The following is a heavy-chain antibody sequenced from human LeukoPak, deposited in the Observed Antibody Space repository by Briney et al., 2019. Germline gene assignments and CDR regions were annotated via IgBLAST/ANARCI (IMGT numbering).Heavy chain of an antibody. J-gene: IGHJ5*02. V-gene: IGHV4-59*08. D-gene: IGHD3-10*01. CDR1: GGSISKYY. Sequence: SETLSLTCSVSGGSISKYYWSWIRQPPGKGLEWIGYIYYSGSTNYNPSLKSRVTISIDTSKNQFSLKLSSVTAADTAVYYCAAMVRGLNNWFDPWGQGTLVTVS. CDR2: IYYSGST. CDR3: AAMVRGLNNWFDP.